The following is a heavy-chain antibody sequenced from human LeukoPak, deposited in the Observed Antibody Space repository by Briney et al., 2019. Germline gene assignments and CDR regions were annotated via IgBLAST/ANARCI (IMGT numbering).Heavy chain of an antibody. CDR3: ARVGPYSYGYDH. CDR1: GFTFSSYW. CDR2: INSDGSST. D-gene: IGHD5-18*01. V-gene: IGHV3-74*01. J-gene: IGHJ5*02. Sequence: GGSLRLSCVASGFTFSSYWMHWVRQAPGKGLVWVSRINSDGSSTSYADSVKGRFTISRDNAKNTLYLQMNSLRAEDTAVNYCARVGPYSYGYDHWGQGTLVTVSS.